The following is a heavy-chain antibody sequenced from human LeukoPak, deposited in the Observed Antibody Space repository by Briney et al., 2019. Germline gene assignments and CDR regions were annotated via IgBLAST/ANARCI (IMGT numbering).Heavy chain of an antibody. Sequence: GGSLRLSCVASGFTFSNYWMHWVRQAPGKGLEWVAFIRYDGSNKYYADSVKGRFTISRDNSKNTLYLQMNSLRAEDTAVYYCAKDARGSGSYYLYWGQGTLVTVSS. CDR2: IRYDGSNK. CDR3: AKDARGSGSYYLY. CDR1: GFTFSNYW. V-gene: IGHV3-30*02. D-gene: IGHD3-10*01. J-gene: IGHJ4*02.